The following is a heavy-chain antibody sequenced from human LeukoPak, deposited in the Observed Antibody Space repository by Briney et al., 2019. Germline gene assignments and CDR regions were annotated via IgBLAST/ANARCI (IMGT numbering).Heavy chain of an antibody. CDR2: IYTSGST. D-gene: IGHD3-3*01. CDR3: ASTPYDFWSGYGGLDY. V-gene: IGHV4-61*02. CDR1: GGSICSGSYY. Sequence: SQTLSLTCTVSGGSICSGSYYWSWIRQPAGKGLEWIGRIYTSGSTNYNPSLKSRVTISVDTSKNQFSLKLSSVTAADTAVYYCASTPYDFWSGYGGLDYWGQGTLVTVSS. J-gene: IGHJ4*02.